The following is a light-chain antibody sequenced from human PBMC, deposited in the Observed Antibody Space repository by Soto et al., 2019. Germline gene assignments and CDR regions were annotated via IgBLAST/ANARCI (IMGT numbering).Light chain of an antibody. CDR3: CSYRGRSTLVVA. Sequence: QSALTQPASVSGSPGQSITISCTGSSSDVGSYNFVSWYQHHPGKAPKLIIFDVSNRPSGVSDRFSGSKSGNTASLTISGLQAEDEDDYYCCSYRGRSTLVVAFGTATKLTVL. CDR2: DVS. J-gene: IGLJ1*01. V-gene: IGLV2-14*03. CDR1: SSDVGSYNF.